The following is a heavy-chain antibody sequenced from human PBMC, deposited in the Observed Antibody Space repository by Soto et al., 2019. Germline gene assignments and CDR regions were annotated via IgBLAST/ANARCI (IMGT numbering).Heavy chain of an antibody. Sequence: SVKVSCKASGGTFSSYAISWVRQAPGQGLEWMGGIIPIFGTANYAQKFQGRVTITADESTSTAYMELSSLRSEDTAVYYCARVDTAMVPTAYYYYYGMDVWGQGTTVTAP. CDR3: ARVDTAMVPTAYYYYYGMDV. D-gene: IGHD5-18*01. CDR2: IIPIFGTA. J-gene: IGHJ6*02. V-gene: IGHV1-69*13. CDR1: GGTFSSYA.